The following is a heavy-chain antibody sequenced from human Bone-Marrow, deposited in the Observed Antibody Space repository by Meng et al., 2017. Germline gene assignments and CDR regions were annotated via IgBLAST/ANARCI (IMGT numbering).Heavy chain of an antibody. V-gene: IGHV3-23*01. D-gene: IGHD5/OR15-5a*01. CDR2: IRGSGSDT. Sequence: GESLKISCVVSGFTFSNYAMNWVRQAPGKGLEWVSAIRGSGSDTYYEDSVGGRFTISRDNSKDTLYLQMNSLTAEDTAVYYCAKVNSVSYGGGAFDIWGQGTVVTVSS. CDR1: GFTFSNYA. J-gene: IGHJ3*02. CDR3: AKVNSVSYGGGAFDI.